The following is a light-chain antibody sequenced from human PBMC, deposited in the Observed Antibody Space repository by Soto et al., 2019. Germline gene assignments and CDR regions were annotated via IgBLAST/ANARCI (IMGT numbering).Light chain of an antibody. V-gene: IGKV1-5*03. J-gene: IGKJ1*01. CDR1: QSISSW. Sequence: DIQMTQSPSTLSASVGDRVTITCRASQSISSWLAWYQQKPGKAPKLLIYKASSLESGVPSRFSGSGSGTEFTLTISSLQPDDFATYYCQHYNSYSEAFGQRTKADI. CDR2: KAS. CDR3: QHYNSYSEA.